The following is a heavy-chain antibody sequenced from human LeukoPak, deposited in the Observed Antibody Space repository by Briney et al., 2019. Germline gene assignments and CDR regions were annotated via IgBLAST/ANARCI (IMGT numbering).Heavy chain of an antibody. J-gene: IGHJ5*02. V-gene: IGHV6-1*01. CDR1: GDSVSSNSVT. CDR3: ARMAAGIIDP. CDR2: TYYRSKWYN. Sequence: SQTLSLTCAISGDSVSSNSVTWIWVRQSPSRGLEWLGRTYYRSKWYNEYGPSVKSRISINPGTSKNQFSLQLNSVTPEDTAVYYCARMAAGIIDPWGQGNLITVSS. D-gene: IGHD6-19*01.